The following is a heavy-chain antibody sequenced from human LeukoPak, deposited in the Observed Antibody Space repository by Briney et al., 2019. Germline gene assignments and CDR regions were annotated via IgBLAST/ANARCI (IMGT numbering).Heavy chain of an antibody. CDR2: IRGNDATT. V-gene: IGHV3-23*01. D-gene: IGHD6-19*01. CDR3: AKAYHDSGCLIDY. CDR1: GITFSSHA. J-gene: IGHJ4*02. Sequence: GGSLRLSCAASGITFSSHAMTWVRQAPGKGLEWVAAIRGNDATTDYADSVKGRFTSSRDNSKSTLYLQMNSLRAEDTAVYYCAKAYHDSGCLIDYWGQGTLVTVSS.